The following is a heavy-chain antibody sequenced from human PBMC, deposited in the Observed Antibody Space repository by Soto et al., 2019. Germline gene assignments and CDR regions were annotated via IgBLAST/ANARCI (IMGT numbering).Heavy chain of an antibody. CDR2: IYISGTT. D-gene: IGHD1-1*01. J-gene: IGHJ4*02. CDR1: GFTVSSNY. V-gene: IGHV3-53*01. Sequence: EVQLVESGGGLIQPGGSLRLSCEVSGFTVSSNYMSWVRQIPGKGLEWVSVIYISGTTYYADSVKGRFTISRDNSKNTVYLQMNSLRAEDTAVYYGARAHNWNDAYFDYWGQGTLVTVSS. CDR3: ARAHNWNDAYFDY.